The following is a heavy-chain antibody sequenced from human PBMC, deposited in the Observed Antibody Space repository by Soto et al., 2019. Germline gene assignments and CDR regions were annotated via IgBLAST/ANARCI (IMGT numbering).Heavy chain of an antibody. D-gene: IGHD6-13*01. Sequence: QVQLVESGGGVVQPGRSLRLSCAASGFTFSSYGMHWVRQAPGKGLEWVAVISYDGSNKYYADSVKGRFTISRDNSKNTLYVQMNSLRAEDTAVYYCAKDRRQQLVHFDYWGQGTLVTVSS. V-gene: IGHV3-30*18. CDR1: GFTFSSYG. CDR3: AKDRRQQLVHFDY. J-gene: IGHJ4*02. CDR2: ISYDGSNK.